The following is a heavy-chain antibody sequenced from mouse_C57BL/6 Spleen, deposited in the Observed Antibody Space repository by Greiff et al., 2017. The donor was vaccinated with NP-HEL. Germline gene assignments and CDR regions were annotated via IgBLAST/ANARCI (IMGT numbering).Heavy chain of an antibody. Sequence: QVQLQQSGAELVRPGASVTLSCKASGYTFTDYEMHWVKQTPVHGLAWIGAIFPETGGTAYNQKFTGKATLTADKSSSTAYMELRNLTSEDSAVYYSTRAADYYDSSYAFAYWGQGTLVTVSA. V-gene: IGHV1-15*01. CDR1: GYTFTDYE. CDR3: TRAADYYDSSYAFAY. CDR2: IFPETGGT. J-gene: IGHJ3*01. D-gene: IGHD1-1*01.